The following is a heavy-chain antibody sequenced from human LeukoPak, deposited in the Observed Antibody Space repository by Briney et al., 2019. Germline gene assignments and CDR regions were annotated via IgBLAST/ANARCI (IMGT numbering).Heavy chain of an antibody. J-gene: IGHJ4*02. D-gene: IGHD3-3*01. CDR3: ARVRRFLEWLFPDY. Sequence: SETLSLTCTVSGGSISSYYWSWIRQPPGKGLEWIGYIYYSGSTNYNPSLKSRVTISVDTSKNQFSLKLSSVTAADTAVYYCARVRRFLEWLFPDYRGQGTLVTVSS. CDR1: GGSISSYY. CDR2: IYYSGST. V-gene: IGHV4-59*01.